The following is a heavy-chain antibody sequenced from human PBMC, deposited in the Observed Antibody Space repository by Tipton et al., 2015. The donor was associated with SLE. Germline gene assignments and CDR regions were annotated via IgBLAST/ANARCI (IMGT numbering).Heavy chain of an antibody. V-gene: IGHV4-39*07. CDR1: GFTFSNYA. CDR2: ISYSGST. J-gene: IGHJ4*02. D-gene: IGHD3-10*01. CDR3: AREFGEWGDY. Sequence: GSLRLSCAASGFTFSNYAMSWVRQAPGKGLEWIGSISYSGSTHYNPSLKSRVTISVDTSKNQFSLKLSSVTAADTAVYYCAREFGEWGDYWGQGTLVTVSS.